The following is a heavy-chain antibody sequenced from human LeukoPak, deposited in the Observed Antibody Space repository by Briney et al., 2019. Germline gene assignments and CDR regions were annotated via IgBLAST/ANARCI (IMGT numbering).Heavy chain of an antibody. Sequence: GGSLRLSCAASGFTFSSYSMNWVRQAPGKGLEWVSYISSSGATIYYADSVKGRFTISRDNSKNTLYLQMSSLRAEDTAVYYCAKERGLLRYFDWLWDSWGQGTLVTVSS. CDR1: GFTFSSYS. D-gene: IGHD3-9*01. J-gene: IGHJ4*02. V-gene: IGHV3-48*01. CDR2: ISSSGATI. CDR3: AKERGLLRYFDWLWDS.